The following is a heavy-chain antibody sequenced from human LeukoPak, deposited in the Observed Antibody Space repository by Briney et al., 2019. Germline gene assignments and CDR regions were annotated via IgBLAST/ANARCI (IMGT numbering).Heavy chain of an antibody. CDR1: GFTFSSYG. CDR2: ISYDESNR. V-gene: IGHV3-30*03. J-gene: IGHJ4*02. D-gene: IGHD2-21*01. Sequence: GGSLRLSCVASGFTFSSYGMHWVRQAPGKGLEWVAVISYDESNRYYVDSVKGRFTISRDNSKNTLYLQMNSLRAEDTAMYHCARGLLAGKSVWGQGTLVTVSS. CDR3: ARGLLAGKSV.